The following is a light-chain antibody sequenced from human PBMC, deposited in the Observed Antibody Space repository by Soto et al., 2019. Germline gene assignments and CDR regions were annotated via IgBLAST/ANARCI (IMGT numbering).Light chain of an antibody. CDR1: QNIRHY. J-gene: IGKJ2*01. CDR3: QQGYRPPYT. CDR2: AAS. V-gene: IGKV1-39*01. Sequence: DIQMTQSPSSLSASVGDRVNITCRTSQNIRHYLNWYQHKPGEAPPLLIYAASSLQGGVPSRFSGSGSGTDFTLTIGKVQPEDFATYYCQQGYRPPYTFGQGTKLDIK.